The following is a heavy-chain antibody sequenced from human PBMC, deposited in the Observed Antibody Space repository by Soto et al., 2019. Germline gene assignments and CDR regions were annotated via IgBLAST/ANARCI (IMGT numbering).Heavy chain of an antibody. V-gene: IGHV1-46*01. D-gene: IGHD3-10*01. CDR1: GYTFTSYY. J-gene: IGHJ4*02. Sequence: GASVKVSCKASGYTFTSYYMHWVRQAPGQGLEWMGIINPSGGSTSYAQKFQGRVTMTRDTSTSTVYMELSSLRSDDTAVYYCARENSSPWFGELLYYFDYRGQGTLVTISS. CDR2: INPSGGST. CDR3: ARENSSPWFGELLYYFDY.